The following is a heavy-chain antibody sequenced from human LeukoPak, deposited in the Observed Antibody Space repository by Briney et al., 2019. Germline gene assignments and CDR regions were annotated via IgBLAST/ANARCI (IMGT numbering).Heavy chain of an antibody. Sequence: GGSLRLSCAASGFTFSNAWMSWVRQAPGKGLEWVGRIKSKTDGGTTDYAAPVKGRFTISRDDSKNTLYQQMNSLKTEDTAVYYCTTASSSIAARPGYWGQGTLVTVSS. D-gene: IGHD6-6*01. CDR2: IKSKTDGGTT. CDR3: TTASSSIAARPGY. V-gene: IGHV3-15*01. CDR1: GFTFSNAW. J-gene: IGHJ4*02.